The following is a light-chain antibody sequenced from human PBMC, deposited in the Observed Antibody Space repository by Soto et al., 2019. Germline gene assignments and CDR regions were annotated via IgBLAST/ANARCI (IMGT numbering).Light chain of an antibody. V-gene: IGKV1-5*01. CDR3: QQHYTYTWT. J-gene: IGKJ1*01. CDR2: GAS. CDR1: ESMSNC. Sequence: DIQMAQSPSTLSASVGDRVAITCRASESMSNCLAWYQQKPGKAPKLLISGASSLQSGVPSRFSGSGSETQFTLTISSLQPEDFATYYCQQHYTYTWTFGQGTKVDI.